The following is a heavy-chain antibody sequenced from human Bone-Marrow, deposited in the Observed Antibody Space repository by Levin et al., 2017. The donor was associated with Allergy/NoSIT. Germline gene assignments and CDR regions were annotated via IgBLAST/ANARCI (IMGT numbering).Heavy chain of an antibody. V-gene: IGHV1-24*01. Sequence: GESLKISCKVSGYTLTELSMHWVRQAPGKGLEWMGGFDPEDGETIYAQKFQGRVTMTEDTSTDTAYMELSSLRSEDTAVYYCATDGPYYYDSSGSSSIGAFDSWGQGTMVTVAS. CDR2: FDPEDGET. D-gene: IGHD3-22*01. CDR3: ATDGPYYYDSSGSSSIGAFDS. J-gene: IGHJ3*02. CDR1: GYTLTELS.